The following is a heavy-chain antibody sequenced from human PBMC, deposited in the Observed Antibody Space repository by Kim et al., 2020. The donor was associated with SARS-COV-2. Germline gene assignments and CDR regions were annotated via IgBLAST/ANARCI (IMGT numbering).Heavy chain of an antibody. CDR1: GYTFTDYY. V-gene: IGHV1-2*02. J-gene: IGHJ6*02. D-gene: IGHD3-3*01. Sequence: ASVKVSCKASGYTFTDYYLHWVRQAPGQGLEWMGWMNPNSGGTHYAQKFQGRVTMTRDTSISAAYMELSRLTSDDTAVYYCARGRGSYYALEGYVMDVWGQGTTVTVSS. CDR2: MNPNSGGT. CDR3: ARGRGSYYALEGYVMDV.